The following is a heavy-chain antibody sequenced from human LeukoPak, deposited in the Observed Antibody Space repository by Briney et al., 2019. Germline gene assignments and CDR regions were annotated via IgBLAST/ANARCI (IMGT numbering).Heavy chain of an antibody. CDR2: IGTAGDT. V-gene: IGHV3-13*01. CDR1: GFTFSSYD. D-gene: IGHD5-12*01. Sequence: GGSLRLSCAASGFTFSSYDMHWVRQATGKGLEWVSAIGTAGDTYYPGSVKGRFTISRENAKNSLYLQMNSLRAGDTAVYYCARGSLVATIHLAGDWYFDLWGRGTLVTVSS. J-gene: IGHJ2*01. CDR3: ARGSLVATIHLAGDWYFDL.